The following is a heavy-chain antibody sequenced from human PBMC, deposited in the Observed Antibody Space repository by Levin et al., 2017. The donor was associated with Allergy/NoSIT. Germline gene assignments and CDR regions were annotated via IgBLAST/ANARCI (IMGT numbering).Heavy chain of an antibody. CDR3: ARDNGATMIVVVNHFDY. Sequence: SETLSLTCAVSGYSISSGYYWGWIRQPPGKGLEWIGSIYHSGSTYYNPSLKSRVTISVDTSKNQFSLKLSSVTAADTAVYYCARDNGATMIVVVNHFDYWGQGTLVTVSS. CDR2: IYHSGST. D-gene: IGHD3-22*01. CDR1: GYSISSGYY. J-gene: IGHJ4*02. V-gene: IGHV4-38-2*02.